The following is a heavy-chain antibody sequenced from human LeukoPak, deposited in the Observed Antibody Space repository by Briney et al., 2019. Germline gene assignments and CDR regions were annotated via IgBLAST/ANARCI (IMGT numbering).Heavy chain of an antibody. CDR3: AKDSLEYDSSGYYVDY. Sequence: GGSLRLSCAASGFTFSSYGMHWVRQAPGKGLEWVAFIRYDGSNKYYADSVKGRFTISRDNSKNTLYLQMNSLRAEDTAVYYCAKDSLEYDSSGYYVDYWGQGTLVTVSS. V-gene: IGHV3-30*02. CDR1: GFTFSSYG. CDR2: IRYDGSNK. J-gene: IGHJ4*02. D-gene: IGHD3-22*01.